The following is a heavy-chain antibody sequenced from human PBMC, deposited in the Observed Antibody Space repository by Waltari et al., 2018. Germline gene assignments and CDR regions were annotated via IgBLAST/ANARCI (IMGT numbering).Heavy chain of an antibody. CDR2: ISSDGSGK. V-gene: IGHV3-30*18. D-gene: IGHD1-26*01. CDR1: GYPFNTYG. CDR3: AKAGGIYNYPLDP. J-gene: IGHJ5*02. Sequence: QVEESGGGVVQHGGSLRLSCVASGYPFNTYGLHWVRQAQGKGLEWLAVISSDGSGKYYADSVKGRFTMSRDNSKNMVYLQMNSLRPEDTAVYYCAKAGGIYNYPLDPWGQGTLVTVSS.